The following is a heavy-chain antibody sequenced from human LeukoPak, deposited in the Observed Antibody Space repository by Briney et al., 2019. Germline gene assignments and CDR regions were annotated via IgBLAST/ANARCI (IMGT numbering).Heavy chain of an antibody. J-gene: IGHJ6*03. Sequence: GGSLRLSCAASGFTFSSYSMNWVRQAPGKGLEWVSSISSSSSYIYYADSVKGRFTISRDNAKNSLYLQMNSLRAEDTAVYYCARVPRDGYRPEYYMDVWGKGTTVTISS. CDR2: ISSSSSYI. CDR3: ARVPRDGYRPEYYMDV. CDR1: GFTFSSYS. V-gene: IGHV3-21*01. D-gene: IGHD5-24*01.